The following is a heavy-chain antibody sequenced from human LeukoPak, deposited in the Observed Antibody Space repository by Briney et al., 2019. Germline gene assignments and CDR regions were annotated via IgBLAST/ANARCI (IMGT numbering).Heavy chain of an antibody. CDR3: ARGRYYDILTGYPHPY. CDR1: GGSFSGYY. CDR2: INHSGST. J-gene: IGHJ4*02. V-gene: IGHV4-34*01. Sequence: PSETLSLTCAVYGGSFSGYYWSWIRQPPGKGLEWIGEINHSGSTNYNPSLKSRVTISVDTSKNQFSLKLSSVTAADTAVYYCARGRYYDILTGYPHPYWGQGTLVTVSS. D-gene: IGHD3-9*01.